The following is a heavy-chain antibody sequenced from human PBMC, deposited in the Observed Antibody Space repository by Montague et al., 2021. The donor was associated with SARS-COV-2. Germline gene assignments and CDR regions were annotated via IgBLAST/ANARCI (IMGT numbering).Heavy chain of an antibody. D-gene: IGHD3-3*01. CDR1: GFSLKTNGMC. CDR2: IDWDGES. J-gene: IGHJ4*02. Sequence: PALVKPTQTLTLTCTFSGFSLKTNGMCVSWIRQSPGKALEWLARIDWDGESSSNSRLETRLTISNDTSKNQVFLTVAHMNPVDTATYYCARTTGRYYWSRNYYFGGWGQVAPVTVS. V-gene: IGHV2-70*11. CDR3: ARTTGRYYWSRNYYFGG.